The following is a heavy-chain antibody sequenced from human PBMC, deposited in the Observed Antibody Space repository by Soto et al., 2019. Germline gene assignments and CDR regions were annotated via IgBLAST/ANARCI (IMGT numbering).Heavy chain of an antibody. Sequence: PGGSLRLSCAASGFTFSSYWMHWVRQAPGKGLVWVSRINSDGSSTSYADSVKGRFTFSRDNSKNTLYLQMNSLRAEDTAVYYCAKTANGWFSAFDIWGQGTMVTVSS. D-gene: IGHD6-19*01. CDR2: INSDGSST. J-gene: IGHJ3*02. CDR3: AKTANGWFSAFDI. V-gene: IGHV3-74*01. CDR1: GFTFSSYW.